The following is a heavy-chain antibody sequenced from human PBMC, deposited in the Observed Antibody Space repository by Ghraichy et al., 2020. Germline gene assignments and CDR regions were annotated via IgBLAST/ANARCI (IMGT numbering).Heavy chain of an antibody. V-gene: IGHV3-13*01. J-gene: IGHJ3*02. D-gene: IGHD3-10*01. CDR2: IGTAGDT. CDR3: AREVVPGAFDI. CDR1: GFTFSSYD. Sequence: GGSLRLSCAASGFTFSSYDMHWVRQATGKGLEWVSAIGTAGDTYYPGSVKGRFTISRENAKNSLYLQMNSLRAGDTAVYYCAREVVPGAFDIWGQGTMVTVSS.